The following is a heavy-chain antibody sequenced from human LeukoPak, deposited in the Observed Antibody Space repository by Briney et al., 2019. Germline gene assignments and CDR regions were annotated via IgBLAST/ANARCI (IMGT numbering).Heavy chain of an antibody. V-gene: IGHV3-33*08. D-gene: IGHD1-26*01. CDR3: ATDRNSGKYYDY. Sequence: PGGSLRLSCVASGFTFMTYSMNWVRQAPGKGLEWVAVIYYDGSNQYYADSVKGRFTVSRDNAKNTLYLQMDSLRAEDTAVYYCATDRNSGKYYDYWGQGTLVTVSS. CDR2: IYYDGSNQ. CDR1: GFTFMTYS. J-gene: IGHJ4*02.